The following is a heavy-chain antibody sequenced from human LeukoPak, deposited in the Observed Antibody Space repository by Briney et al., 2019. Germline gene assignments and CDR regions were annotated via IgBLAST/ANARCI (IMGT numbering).Heavy chain of an antibody. CDR2: IKQDGSEK. J-gene: IGHJ3*02. V-gene: IGHV3-7*01. CDR3: ARDHAYAFDI. CDR1: GFTFSNYW. Sequence: GGSLRLSCAASGFTFSNYWMTWVRQAPGKGLEWVANIKQDGSEKYYVDSVKGRFTISRDNAKNSLYLQMNSLRAEDTAVYYCARDHAYAFDIWGQGTLVTVSS. D-gene: IGHD2-2*01.